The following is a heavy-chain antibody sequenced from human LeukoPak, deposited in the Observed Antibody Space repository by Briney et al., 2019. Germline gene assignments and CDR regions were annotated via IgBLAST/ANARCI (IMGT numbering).Heavy chain of an antibody. D-gene: IGHD2-2*01. J-gene: IGHJ5*02. Sequence: GASVKVSCKASGYTFTSYGISWVRQAPGQGLEWMGWISAYNGNTNYAQKLQGRVTMTTDTSTSTAYMELRSLRSDDTAVYYCARDRDCSSTSCYRWFDPWAREPWSPSPQ. V-gene: IGHV1-18*01. CDR1: GYTFTSYG. CDR3: ARDRDCSSTSCYRWFDP. CDR2: ISAYNGNT.